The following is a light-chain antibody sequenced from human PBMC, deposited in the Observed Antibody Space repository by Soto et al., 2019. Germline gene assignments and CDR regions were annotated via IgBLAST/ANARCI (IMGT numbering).Light chain of an antibody. CDR3: MQSLQTPWT. CDR2: LGS. V-gene: IGKV2-28*01. CDR1: QSLLHSNGYNY. Sequence: DIVMTQSPLSLPVTPGEPASISCRSSQSLLHSNGYNYLDWYLQKPGQSPQLLIYLGSNRASGVPDSISGSGSVTDFTLKISRVEAEDVWVYYCMQSLQTPWTFGQGTKVEIK. J-gene: IGKJ1*01.